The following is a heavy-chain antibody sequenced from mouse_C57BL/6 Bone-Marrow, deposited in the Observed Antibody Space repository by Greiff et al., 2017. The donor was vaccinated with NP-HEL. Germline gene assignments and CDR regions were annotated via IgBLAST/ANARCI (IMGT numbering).Heavy chain of an antibody. V-gene: IGHV1-80*01. Sequence: VQVVESGAELVKPGASVKISCKASGYAFSSYWMNWVKQRPGKGLEWIGQIYPGDGDTNYNGKFKGKATLTADKSSSTAYMQLSSLTSEDSAVYFCARSGLNWDYFDYWGQGTTLTVSS. CDR1: GYAFSSYW. CDR2: IYPGDGDT. CDR3: ARSGLNWDYFDY. J-gene: IGHJ2*01. D-gene: IGHD4-1*01.